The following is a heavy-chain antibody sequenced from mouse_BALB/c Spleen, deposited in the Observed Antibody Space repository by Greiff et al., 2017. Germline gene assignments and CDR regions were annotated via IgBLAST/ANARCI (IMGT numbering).Heavy chain of an antibody. V-gene: IGHV3-2*02. CDR3: ARGDTTVGVAY. D-gene: IGHD1-1*01. J-gene: IGHJ3*01. Sequence: EVMLVESGPGLVKPSQSLSLTCTVTGYSITSDYAWNWIRQFPGNKLEWMGYISYSGSTSYNPSLKSRISITRDTSKNQFFLQLNSVTTEDTATYYCARGDTTVGVAYWGQGTLVTVSA. CDR1: GYSITSDYA. CDR2: ISYSGST.